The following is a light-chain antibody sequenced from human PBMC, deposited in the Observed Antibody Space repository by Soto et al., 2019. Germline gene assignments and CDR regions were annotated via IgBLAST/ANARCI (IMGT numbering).Light chain of an antibody. CDR1: SSDVGGYNY. CDR2: DVS. CDR3: CSYAGSYTYV. V-gene: IGLV2-11*01. Sequence: QSARTQPRPVSGSPGQSVAISCTGTSSDVGGYNYVSWYQQHPGKAPKLMIYDVSKRPSGVPDRFSGSTSGNTASLTISGLQAEDEADYYCCSYAGSYTYVFGTGTKVTVL. J-gene: IGLJ1*01.